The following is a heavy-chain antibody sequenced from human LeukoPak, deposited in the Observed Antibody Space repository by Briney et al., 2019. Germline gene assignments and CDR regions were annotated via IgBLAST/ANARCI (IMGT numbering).Heavy chain of an antibody. CDR2: IKQDGSEK. V-gene: IGHV3-7*01. CDR1: GFTFSSYW. J-gene: IGHJ4*02. D-gene: IGHD3-10*01. Sequence: PGGPLRLSCAASGFTFSSYWMNWVRQAPGKGLEWVANIKQDGSEKYYVDSVKGRFTISRDNAKNSLYLQMNSLRAEDTAVYYCARYYGSGSYQVYWGQGTLVTVSS. CDR3: ARYYGSGSYQVY.